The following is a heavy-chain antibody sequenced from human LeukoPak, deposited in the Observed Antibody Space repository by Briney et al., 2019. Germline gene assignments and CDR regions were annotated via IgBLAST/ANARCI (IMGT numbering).Heavy chain of an antibody. D-gene: IGHD2-2*02. V-gene: IGHV3-64*01. Sequence: PGGSLRLSCAASGFTFSSYAMHWVRQAPGKGLEYVSAISSNGGSTYYANSVKGRFTISRDNSKNTLYLQMGSLRAGDMAVYYCARGKDIVVVPAAILYYYYGMDVWGQGTTVTVSS. J-gene: IGHJ6*02. CDR3: ARGKDIVVVPAAILYYYYGMDV. CDR1: GFTFSSYA. CDR2: ISSNGGST.